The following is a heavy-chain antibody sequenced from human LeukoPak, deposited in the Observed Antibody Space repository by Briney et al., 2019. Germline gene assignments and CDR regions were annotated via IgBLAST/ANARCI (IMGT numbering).Heavy chain of an antibody. CDR2: IYYSGST. D-gene: IGHD2-2*01. J-gene: IGHJ4*02. V-gene: IGHV4-39*07. Sequence: SETLSLTCTVSGGSISSSSYYWGWIRQPPGKGLEWIGSIYYSGSTYYNPSLKSRVTISVDTSKNQFSLKLSSVTATDTAMYYCASAHCSSTSCHQNFDSWGQGTLVTVSS. CDR3: ASAHCSSTSCHQNFDS. CDR1: GGSISSSSYY.